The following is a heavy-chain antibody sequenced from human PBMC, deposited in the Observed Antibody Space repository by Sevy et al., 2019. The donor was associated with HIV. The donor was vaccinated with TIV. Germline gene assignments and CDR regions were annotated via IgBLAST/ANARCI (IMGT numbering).Heavy chain of an antibody. CDR1: GGSISSGNYY. J-gene: IGHJ4*02. D-gene: IGHD4-17*01. CDR3: TRSDYGDFLFDH. Sequence: SETLSLTCTVSGGSISSGNYYWSWIRQPAGKEMQWIGRIHTSGSTNYTPSLKSRVTISFSSSKNQFSLKLDSVTAADTATYYCTRSDYGDFLFDHWCQGTQVTVSS. V-gene: IGHV4-61*02. CDR2: IHTSGST.